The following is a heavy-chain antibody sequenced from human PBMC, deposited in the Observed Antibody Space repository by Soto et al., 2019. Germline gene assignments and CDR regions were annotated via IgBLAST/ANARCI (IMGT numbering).Heavy chain of an antibody. CDR1: GFTFSSFE. J-gene: IGHJ6*02. Sequence: EVQLVESGGGLVQPGGSLRLSCAVSGFTFSSFEMNWVRQAPGKGLEWVSYVSSGGSTIYYTDSVKGRFTISRDNAKNSLFLQMNNLRAEDTALYYCARRWHFGMDVWGQGTTVTVSS. CDR2: VSSGGSTI. D-gene: IGHD2-15*01. CDR3: ARRWHFGMDV. V-gene: IGHV3-48*03.